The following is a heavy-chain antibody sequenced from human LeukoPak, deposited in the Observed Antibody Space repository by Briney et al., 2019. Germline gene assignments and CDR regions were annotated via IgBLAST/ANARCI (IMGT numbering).Heavy chain of an antibody. CDR3: ARIAAYYYMDV. CDR2: LYSGGST. CDR1: GFTVSSNY. Sequence: PGGSLRLSCAASGFTVSSNYMTWVRQAPGKGLEWVSVLYSGGSTYYADSVKGRFTISRDNSKNTLYLQMNSLRAEDTAVYYCARIAAYYYMDVWGKGTTVTVSS. V-gene: IGHV3-66*02. D-gene: IGHD2-21*01. J-gene: IGHJ6*03.